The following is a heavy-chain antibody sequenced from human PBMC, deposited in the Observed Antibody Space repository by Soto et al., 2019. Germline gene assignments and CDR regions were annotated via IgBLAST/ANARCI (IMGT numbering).Heavy chain of an antibody. J-gene: IGHJ3*01. CDR3: ASETSVNAFEV. Sequence: QLQLVQSGAEVKKPGASVKVSCQASGYTFTSFSWVRQAPGQGLEWMGWISAYNGNTNYAQKLQGRVTMTTDTSTSTAYMELRGLGSDDTAVYYCASETSVNAFEVWGQGTMVTVSS. V-gene: IGHV1-18*01. CDR2: ISAYNGNT. D-gene: IGHD3-3*01. CDR1: GYTFTS.